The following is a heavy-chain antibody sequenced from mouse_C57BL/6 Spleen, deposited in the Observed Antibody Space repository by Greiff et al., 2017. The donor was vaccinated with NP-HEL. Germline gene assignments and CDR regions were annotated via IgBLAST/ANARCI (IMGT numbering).Heavy chain of an antibody. CDR2: IRSKSSNYAT. D-gene: IGHD2-4*01. Sequence: EVNVVESGGGLVQPKGSLKLSCAASGFTFNTYAMHWVRQAPGKGLEWVARIRSKSSNYATYYADSVKDRFTISRDDSQSMLYLQMNNLKTEDTAMYYCVLNDYGGAWFAYWGQGTLVTVSA. CDR1: GFTFNTYA. CDR3: VLNDYGGAWFAY. V-gene: IGHV10-3*01. J-gene: IGHJ3*01.